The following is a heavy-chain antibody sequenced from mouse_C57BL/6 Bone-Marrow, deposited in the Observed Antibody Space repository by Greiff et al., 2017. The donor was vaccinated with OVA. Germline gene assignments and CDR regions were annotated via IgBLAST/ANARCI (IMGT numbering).Heavy chain of an antibody. D-gene: IGHD2-4*01. CDR1: GYTFTSYW. CDR2: IDPSDSYT. V-gene: IGHV1-50*01. Sequence: VQLQQSGAELVKPGASVKLSCKASGYTFTSYWMQWVKQRPGQGLEWIGEIDPSDSYTNYNQKFKGKATLTVDTSSSTAYMQLSSLTSEDSAVYYCARERLRRDYYAMDYWGQGTSGTVSS. J-gene: IGHJ4*01. CDR3: ARERLRRDYYAMDY.